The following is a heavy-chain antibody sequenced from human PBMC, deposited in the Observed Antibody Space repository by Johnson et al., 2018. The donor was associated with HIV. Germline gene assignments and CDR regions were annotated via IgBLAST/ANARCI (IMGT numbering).Heavy chain of an antibody. CDR3: ARGSGSYYSNAFDI. CDR2: INWNGGNT. Sequence: VQLVESGGGVVRPGGSLRLACAATGFTFDDYGMSWVRQGPGKGLEWVSGINWNGGNTDFADAVKGRFNVSRDNAKNSLYLQINSLRAEDTALYCCARGSGSYYSNAFDIWGQGTMVTVSS. CDR1: GFTFDDYG. D-gene: IGHD1-26*01. J-gene: IGHJ3*02. V-gene: IGHV3-20*04.